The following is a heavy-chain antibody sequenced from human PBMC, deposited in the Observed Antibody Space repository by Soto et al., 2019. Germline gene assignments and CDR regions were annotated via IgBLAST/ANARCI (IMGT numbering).Heavy chain of an antibody. Sequence: GGSLRLSCAASGFTFSSYAMSWVRQAPGKGLEWVSAISGSGGSTYYADSVKGRFTISRDNSKNTLYLQMNSLRAEDTAVYYCAKDRRSGTDIVVVPAAPSGFDPWGQGTLVTV. D-gene: IGHD2-2*01. J-gene: IGHJ5*02. CDR2: ISGSGGST. V-gene: IGHV3-23*01. CDR3: AKDRRSGTDIVVVPAAPSGFDP. CDR1: GFTFSSYA.